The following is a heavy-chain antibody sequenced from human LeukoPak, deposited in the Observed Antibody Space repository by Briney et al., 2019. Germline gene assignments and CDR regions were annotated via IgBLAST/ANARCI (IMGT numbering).Heavy chain of an antibody. CDR3: ARGNWNYASFWFDP. CDR1: GGSIGSYY. D-gene: IGHD1-7*01. J-gene: IGHJ5*02. Sequence: PSETLSLTCTVSGGSIGSYYWSWIRQPPGKGLEWIGYISYSGSTNYNPSLKSRVSLSVETSKNQFSLKLSSVTAADTAVYYCARGNWNYASFWFDPWGQGTLVTVSS. V-gene: IGHV4-59*01. CDR2: ISYSGST.